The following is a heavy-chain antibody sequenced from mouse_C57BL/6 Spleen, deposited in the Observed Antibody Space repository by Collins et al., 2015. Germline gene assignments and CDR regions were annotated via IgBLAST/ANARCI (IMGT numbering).Heavy chain of an antibody. Sequence: QVQLQQSGAELMKPGASVKLSCKATGYTFTGYWIEWVKQRPGHGLEWIGEILPGSGSTNYNEKFKGKATFTADTSSNTAYMQLSSLTTEDSAIYYCARLPYSNYEFAYWGQGTLVTVSA. J-gene: IGHJ3*01. CDR1: GYTFTGYW. CDR2: ILPGSGST. CDR3: ARLPYSNYEFAY. D-gene: IGHD2-5*01. V-gene: IGHV1-9*01.